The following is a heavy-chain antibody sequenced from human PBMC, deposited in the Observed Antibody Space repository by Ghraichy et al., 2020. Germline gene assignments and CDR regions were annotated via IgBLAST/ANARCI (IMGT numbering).Heavy chain of an antibody. Sequence: SETLSLTCTVSGGSISSYYWSWIRQPPGKGLEWIGYIYYSGSTNYNPSLKSRVTISVDTSKNQFSLKLSSVTAADTAVYYCARAWIQRGWGFDYWGQGTLVTVSS. V-gene: IGHV4-59*01. CDR3: ARAWIQRGWGFDY. J-gene: IGHJ4*02. D-gene: IGHD5-18*01. CDR1: GGSISSYY. CDR2: IYYSGST.